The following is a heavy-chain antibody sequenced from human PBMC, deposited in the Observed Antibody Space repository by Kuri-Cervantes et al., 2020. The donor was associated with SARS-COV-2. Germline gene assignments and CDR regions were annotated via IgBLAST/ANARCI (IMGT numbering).Heavy chain of an antibody. V-gene: IGHV3-7*01. CDR3: AREEVVPAAVRGYFYRYGMGV. Sequence: GESLKISCAASGFTFGFYWMTWVRQAPGKGLEWVANIKSDGSDKFYVDSVKGRFTISRDNVKNSLHLQMNSLRAEDTAVYYCAREEVVPAAVRGYFYRYGMGVWGQGTTVTVSS. D-gene: IGHD2-2*01. CDR1: GFTFGFYW. CDR2: IKSDGSDK. J-gene: IGHJ6*02.